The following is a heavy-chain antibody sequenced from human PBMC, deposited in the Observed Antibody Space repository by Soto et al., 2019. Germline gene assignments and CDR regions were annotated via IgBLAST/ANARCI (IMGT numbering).Heavy chain of an antibody. CDR3: AKVPKSGSYWVFDY. CDR2: ISYDGSNK. D-gene: IGHD1-26*01. CDR1: GFTFSSYG. Sequence: GGSLRLSCAASGFTFSSYGMHWVRQAPGKGLEWVAVISYDGSNKYYADTVKGRFTISRDNSKNTLYLQMNSLRAEDTVVYYCAKVPKSGSYWVFDYWGQGTLVTVSS. J-gene: IGHJ4*02. V-gene: IGHV3-30*18.